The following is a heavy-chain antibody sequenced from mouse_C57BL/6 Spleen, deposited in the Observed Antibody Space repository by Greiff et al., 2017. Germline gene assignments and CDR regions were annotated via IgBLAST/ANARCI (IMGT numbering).Heavy chain of an antibody. D-gene: IGHD2-14*01. CDR3: ARGLYRTYYAMDY. J-gene: IGHJ4*01. CDR2: IYPGDGDT. V-gene: IGHV1-82*01. Sequence: VQLQQSGPELVKPGASVKISCKASGYAFSSSWMNWVKQRPGKGLEWIGRIYPGDGDTNSNGKFKGKATLTAEQSSSTADMQLSSLTSDDSAVYFCARGLYRTYYAMDYWGQGTSVTVSS. CDR1: GYAFSSSW.